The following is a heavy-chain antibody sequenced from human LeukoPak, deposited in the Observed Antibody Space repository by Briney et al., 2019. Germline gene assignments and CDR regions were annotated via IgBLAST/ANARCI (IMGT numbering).Heavy chain of an antibody. CDR2: VSYSGTP. J-gene: IGHJ6*02. Sequence: SQTLSLTCTVSGDSINNYYWSWIRQPPGKGLEWIGYVSYSGTPDYNPSLKSRLTISLDTSRNQFSLHLSSVTAADTAVYYCARQKWDRLTYYYYGMDAWGQGTTVTVSS. CDR1: GDSINNYY. D-gene: IGHD1-26*01. V-gene: IGHV4-59*08. CDR3: ARQKWDRLTYYYYGMDA.